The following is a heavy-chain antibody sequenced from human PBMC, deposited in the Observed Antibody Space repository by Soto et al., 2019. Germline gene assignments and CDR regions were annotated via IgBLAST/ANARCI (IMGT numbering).Heavy chain of an antibody. CDR3: ARGYDSSGLDY. CDR2: IYSGGST. V-gene: IGHV3-53*02. Sequence: EVQLVETGGGLIQPGGSLRLSCAASGFAVSSHYMSWVRQSPGKGLEWVSVIYSGGSTYYAASVKGRFTISRDNSKNTLYLQMNSLRAEDTAVYYCARGYDSSGLDYWGQGTLVTVSS. CDR1: GFAVSSHY. J-gene: IGHJ4*02. D-gene: IGHD3-22*01.